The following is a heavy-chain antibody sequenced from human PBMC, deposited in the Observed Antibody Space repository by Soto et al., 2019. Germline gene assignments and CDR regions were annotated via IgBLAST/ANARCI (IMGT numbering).Heavy chain of an antibody. CDR2: IYYSGST. J-gene: IGHJ6*02. Sequence: SETLSLTCTVSGGSISSGVYYWSWIRQHPGKGLEWIGYIYYSGSTYYNPSLKSRVTISVDTSKNQFSLKLSSVTAADTAVYYCARDQYRGGSTLAGTLFYYYYGTDVWGQGTTVTVSS. V-gene: IGHV4-31*03. D-gene: IGHD6-19*01. CDR3: ARDQYRGGSTLAGTLFYYYYGTDV. CDR1: GGSISSGVYY.